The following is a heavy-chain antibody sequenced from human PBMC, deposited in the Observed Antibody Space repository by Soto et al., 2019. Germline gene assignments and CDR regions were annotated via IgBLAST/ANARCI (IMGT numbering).Heavy chain of an antibody. Sequence: QVQLQESGPGLVKPSETLSLTCTVSGGSIGNSYWSWIRQSPGKGLEWIGYIYYSGSSNYNPSLKSRVSISVDTSKNQFSLKLSSVTAADTAVYYCARHSSSWPIFDYWGQGTLVIGSS. D-gene: IGHD6-13*01. CDR2: IYYSGSS. J-gene: IGHJ4*02. CDR1: GGSIGNSY. V-gene: IGHV4-59*08. CDR3: ARHSSSWPIFDY.